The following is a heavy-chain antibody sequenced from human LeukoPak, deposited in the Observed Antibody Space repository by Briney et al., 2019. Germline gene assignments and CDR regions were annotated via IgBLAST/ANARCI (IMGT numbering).Heavy chain of an antibody. V-gene: IGHV3-48*01. CDR3: ASGRRGYYFDY. D-gene: IGHD1-14*01. CDR1: GFTFSSYR. Sequence: GGSLRLSCAASGFTFSSYRMSSVRQAPGKGLECVSYISSSSSTIYYADSVKGRFPISRDNAKNSLYLQMNSLRAEDTAVYYCASGRRGYYFDYWGQGTLVPVSS. J-gene: IGHJ4*02. CDR2: ISSSSSTI.